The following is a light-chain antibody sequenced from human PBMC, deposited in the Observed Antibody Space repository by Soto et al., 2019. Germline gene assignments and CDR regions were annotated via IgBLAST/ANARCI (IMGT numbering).Light chain of an antibody. CDR1: SSDVGSYNL. Sequence: QSALTQPASVSGSPGQSITISCTGTSSDVGSYNLVSWYQQHPGKAPKLMIYEGSKRPSGVSNRFSGSKSGNTASLTISGLQAEDEADYYCCSYAGSSTRVVFGGGTKRTVL. J-gene: IGLJ2*01. CDR2: EGS. CDR3: CSYAGSSTRVV. V-gene: IGLV2-23*01.